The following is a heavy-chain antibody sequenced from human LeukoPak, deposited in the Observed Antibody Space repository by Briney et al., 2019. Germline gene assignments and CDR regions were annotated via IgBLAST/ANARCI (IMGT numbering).Heavy chain of an antibody. CDR1: GFIFDDDV. CDR2: VSWNSGNT. V-gene: IGHV3-9*01. Sequence: PGRSLRLSCAASGFIFDDDVIHWVRQAPGKGLEWVSGVSWNSGNTAYADSVMGRFTISRDNAKNTLYLQMNSLRAEDTAVYYCARGGLTGTTIPYFDFWGQGTLVTVSS. J-gene: IGHJ4*02. CDR3: ARGGLTGTTIPYFDF. D-gene: IGHD1-7*01.